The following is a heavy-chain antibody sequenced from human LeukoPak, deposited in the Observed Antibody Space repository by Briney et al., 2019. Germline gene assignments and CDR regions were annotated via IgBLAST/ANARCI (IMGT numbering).Heavy chain of an antibody. CDR1: GFTFSTYW. D-gene: IGHD6-19*01. Sequence: GGSLRLSCAASGFTFSTYWMSWVRQAPGKGLEWVASINQDGSQKRYVDSVQGRFTISRDNAKNSLYLQMNSLRAEDTAVYYCARAGAGYSSGWPFDYWGQGTLVTVSS. V-gene: IGHV3-7*01. J-gene: IGHJ4*02. CDR2: INQDGSQK. CDR3: ARAGAGYSSGWPFDY.